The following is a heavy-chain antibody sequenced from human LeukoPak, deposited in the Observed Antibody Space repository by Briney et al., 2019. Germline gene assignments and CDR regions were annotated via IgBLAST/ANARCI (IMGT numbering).Heavy chain of an antibody. CDR2: INSDGSST. Sequence: GGSLRLSCAASGFTFSSYWMHWVRQAPGKGLVWVSRINSDGSSTSYADSVKGRFTISRDNAKNTLYLQMNSLRAEDTAVYYCARQFRRRYFDWLPFDYWGQGTLVTVSS. V-gene: IGHV3-74*01. CDR1: GFTFSSYW. J-gene: IGHJ4*02. CDR3: ARQFRRRYFDWLPFDY. D-gene: IGHD3-9*01.